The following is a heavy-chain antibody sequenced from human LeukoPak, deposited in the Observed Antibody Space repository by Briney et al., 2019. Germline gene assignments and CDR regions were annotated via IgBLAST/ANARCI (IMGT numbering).Heavy chain of an antibody. J-gene: IGHJ4*02. D-gene: IGHD5-18*01. CDR2: ISSSSSYI. Sequence: GGSLRLSCAASGFTFSSYSMNWVRQAPGKGLEWVSSISSSSSYIYYADSVKGRFTISRDNAKNSLYLQMNSLRAEDTAVYYCARDPERGYSYAEPGYWGQGTLVTVSS. V-gene: IGHV3-21*01. CDR1: GFTFSSYS. CDR3: ARDPERGYSYAEPGY.